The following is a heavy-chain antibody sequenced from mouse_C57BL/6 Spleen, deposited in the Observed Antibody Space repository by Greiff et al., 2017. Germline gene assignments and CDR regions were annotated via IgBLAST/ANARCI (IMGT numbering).Heavy chain of an antibody. V-gene: IGHV1-62-2*01. CDR2: FYPGSGSI. CDR3: ARHEDTTVVYSVAN. CDR1: GYTFTEYT. J-gene: IGHJ2*02. D-gene: IGHD1-1*01. Sequence: QVQLQQPGAELVKPGASVKLSCKASGYTFTEYTIHWVKQRAGQGLEWIGWFYPGSGSIKYNEKFKDKATLTADKSSSTAYMGLSRLTSEDAAGYFSARHEDTTVVYSVANWGQGTSLTVSS.